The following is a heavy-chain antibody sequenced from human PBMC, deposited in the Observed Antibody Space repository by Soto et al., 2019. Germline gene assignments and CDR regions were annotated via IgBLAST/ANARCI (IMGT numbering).Heavy chain of an antibody. J-gene: IGHJ4*02. Sequence: PGGSLRLSCAASGFTFSSYSMNWVRQAPGKGLEWVSSISSSSSYIYYADSVKGRFTISRDNSRNTLYLQMNSLRAEDTAVYYCAKDVRPDGYWDLDYWGQGTQVTVSS. CDR2: ISSSSSYI. CDR1: GFTFSSYS. V-gene: IGHV3-21*04. D-gene: IGHD5-12*01. CDR3: AKDVRPDGYWDLDY.